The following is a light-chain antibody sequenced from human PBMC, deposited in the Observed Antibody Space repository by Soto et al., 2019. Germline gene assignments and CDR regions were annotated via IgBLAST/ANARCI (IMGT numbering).Light chain of an antibody. J-gene: IGKJ2*01. Sequence: DIQMTQSPSSLSASVGERVTITCRANEDISNYLNWYQQKPGRAPKLLIYDASTLETGVPSRFSGSGSGTHFTFTISSLQPADVGTYYCQQYENLRLHTFGPGTKL. CDR3: QQYENLRLHT. CDR1: EDISNY. CDR2: DAS. V-gene: IGKV1-33*01.